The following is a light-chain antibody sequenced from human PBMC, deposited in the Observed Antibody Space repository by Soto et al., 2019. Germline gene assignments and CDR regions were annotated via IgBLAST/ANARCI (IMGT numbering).Light chain of an antibody. CDR1: QGISRS. V-gene: IGKV1-12*01. CDR3: HQSSNTPLT. CDR2: AAS. Sequence: DIQMTQSPSSVSASVGDRVTISCQASQGISRSLAWYQQKPGKAPKLLIYAASSLQSGVPSRFSGSGSGTDFTLTLSSPQPEHFATFSRHQSSNTPLTLGRATK. J-gene: IGKJ4*01.